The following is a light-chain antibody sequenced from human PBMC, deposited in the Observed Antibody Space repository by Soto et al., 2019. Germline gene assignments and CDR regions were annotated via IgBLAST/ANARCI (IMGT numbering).Light chain of an antibody. V-gene: IGLV2-23*02. J-gene: IGLJ1*01. Sequence: QSVLTQPASVSGSPGQSITISCTGTSSDVGSYNLVPWYQQHPGKAPKLMIYEVSKRPSGVSNRFSGSKSGNTASLTISGLQAEDEADYYCCSYAGSSTYVFGTGTKVTLL. CDR3: CSYAGSSTYV. CDR2: EVS. CDR1: SSDVGSYNL.